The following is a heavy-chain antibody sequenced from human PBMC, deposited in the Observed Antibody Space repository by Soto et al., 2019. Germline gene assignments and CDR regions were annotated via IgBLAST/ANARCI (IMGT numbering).Heavy chain of an antibody. J-gene: IGHJ4*02. D-gene: IGHD6-19*01. CDR1: GFTFNSYA. CDR2: ISSYGADT. Sequence: GGSLRLSCSASGFTFNSYAMHWVRQAPGKGLEFVSAISSYGADTYYADSVKSRFAISRDNSKNTLYLQMSSLRAEDTALYYCVKEGYMRSDWYGQFDYWGQGALVTVSS. V-gene: IGHV3-64D*06. CDR3: VKEGYMRSDWYGQFDY.